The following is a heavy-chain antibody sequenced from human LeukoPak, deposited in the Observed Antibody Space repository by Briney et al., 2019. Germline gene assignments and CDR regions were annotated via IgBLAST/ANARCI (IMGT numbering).Heavy chain of an antibody. CDR2: FDPENGET. D-gene: IGHD1-7*01. CDR1: GYTLTELS. CDR3: ARDQMELLLFCDY. V-gene: IGHV1-24*01. Sequence: GASVKVSCKVSGYTLTELSMHWVRQAPGKGLEWMGGFDPENGETIYAQKFQGRVTMTEDTSTDTAYMELRSLRSDDTAVYYCARDQMELLLFCDYWGQGTLVTVSS. J-gene: IGHJ4*02.